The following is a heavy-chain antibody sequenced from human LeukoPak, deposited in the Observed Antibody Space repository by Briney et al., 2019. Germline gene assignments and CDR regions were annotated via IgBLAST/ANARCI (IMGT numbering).Heavy chain of an antibody. CDR2: IYHSGST. CDR1: GYSISSGYY. J-gene: IGHJ4*02. V-gene: IGHV4-38-2*02. Sequence: SETLSLTCTVSGYSISSGYYWGWIRQPPGKGLEWIGSIYHSGSTYYNPSLKSRVTISVDTSKNQFSLKLSSVTAADTAVYYCARDPSPYYDYVWGSYRPYFDYWGQGTLVTVSS. CDR3: ARDPSPYYDYVWGSYRPYFDY. D-gene: IGHD3-16*02.